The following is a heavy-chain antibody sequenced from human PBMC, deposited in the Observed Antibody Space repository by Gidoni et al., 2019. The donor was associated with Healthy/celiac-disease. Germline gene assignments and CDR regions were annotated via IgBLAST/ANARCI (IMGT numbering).Heavy chain of an antibody. V-gene: IGHV4-59*01. CDR1: GGSISSYY. CDR2: IYYSGST. J-gene: IGHJ5*02. Sequence: QVQLQESGPGLVKPSETLSRTCTVSGGSISSYYWSWIRQPPGKGLEWIGYIYYSGSTNYNPSLKSRVTISVDTSKNQFSLKLSSVTAADTAVYYCARALGFDPWGQGTLVTVSS. CDR3: ARALGFDP.